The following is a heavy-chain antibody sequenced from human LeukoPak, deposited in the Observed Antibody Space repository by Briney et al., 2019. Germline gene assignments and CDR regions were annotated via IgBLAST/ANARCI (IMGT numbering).Heavy chain of an antibody. D-gene: IGHD2-15*01. J-gene: IGHJ3*02. Sequence: SETLSLTCIVSGGSISTTTYYWDWIRQPPGKGLEYIGSIYYSGSTYYTPSLKSRVTISIDTSKNQFSLKLISVTAADTAVYFCARRCSDSNCYRLDAFDIWGQGTLVTVSS. CDR2: IYYSGST. V-gene: IGHV4-39*01. CDR3: ARRCSDSNCYRLDAFDI. CDR1: GGSISTTTYY.